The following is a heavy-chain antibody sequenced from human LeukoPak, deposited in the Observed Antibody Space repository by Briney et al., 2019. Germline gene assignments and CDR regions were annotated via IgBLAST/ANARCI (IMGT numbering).Heavy chain of an antibody. CDR2: INPNSGGT. CDR3: ARVSTSGYRDWLDP. V-gene: IGHV1-2*02. D-gene: IGHD3-9*01. CDR1: GYTFTGYY. J-gene: IGHJ5*02. Sequence: ASVKVSCKASGYTFTGYYIHWVRQAPGQGLEWMGWINPNSGGTKYAQKFQGRVTMTRDTSISTAYMELSRLKFDDTAVYYCARVSTSGYRDWLDPWGQGTLVTVSS.